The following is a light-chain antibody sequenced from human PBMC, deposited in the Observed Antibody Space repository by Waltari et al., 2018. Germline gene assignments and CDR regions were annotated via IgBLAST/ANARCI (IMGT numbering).Light chain of an antibody. J-gene: IGKJ2*01. CDR3: QQYYNSPYT. CDR2: WAS. Sequence: DIVMTQSPDSLAVSLGEGATISCTSSQTLLYSANNKNYLAWYQQKPGQPPQERIYWASTRQSGVPDRFSGSGSGTSFTLTISSLQAEDVAVYYCQQYYNSPYTFGQGTKLEIK. V-gene: IGKV4-1*01. CDR1: QTLLYSANNKNY.